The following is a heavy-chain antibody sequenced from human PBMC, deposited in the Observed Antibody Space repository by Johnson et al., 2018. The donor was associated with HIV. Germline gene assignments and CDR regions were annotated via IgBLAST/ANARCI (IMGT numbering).Heavy chain of an antibody. Sequence: EVQLVESGGGLVQPGGSLRLSCAASGFTFSSYWMSWVRQAPGKGLEWVANIKQDGSEKYYVASVKGRFTISRDNPKNTLYLQMSSLRAEDTAVYYCAKDWADQDAFDIWGQGTMVTVSS. J-gene: IGHJ3*02. CDR1: GFTFSSYW. CDR2: IKQDGSEK. CDR3: AKDWADQDAFDI. V-gene: IGHV3-7*05. D-gene: IGHD3-16*01.